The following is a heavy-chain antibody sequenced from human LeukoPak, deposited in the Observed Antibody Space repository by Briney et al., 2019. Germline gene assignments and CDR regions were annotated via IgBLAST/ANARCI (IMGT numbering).Heavy chain of an antibody. CDR3: AKDTNRVYYFDY. CDR2: IRYDGSNK. V-gene: IGHV3-30*02. D-gene: IGHD1-14*01. CDR1: GFTFGSYG. J-gene: IGHJ4*02. Sequence: TGGTLTLSCAASGFTFGSYGMHWIRQAPGKGLERVAFIRYDGSNKYYADSVKGRFTISRDNSKNTLYLQMNSLRAEDTAVYYCAKDTNRVYYFDYWGQGTLVTVSS.